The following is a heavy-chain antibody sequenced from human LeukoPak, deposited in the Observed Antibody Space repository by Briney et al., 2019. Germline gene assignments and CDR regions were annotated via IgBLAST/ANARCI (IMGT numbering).Heavy chain of an antibody. CDR1: GGSISSSSYY. CDR2: IYYSGNT. CDR3: ARFQQLDDPMHAFDI. V-gene: IGHV4-39*01. J-gene: IGHJ3*02. Sequence: SETLSLTCTVSGGSISSSSYYWGWIRQPPGKGLEWIGSIYYSGNTYYNPSLKSRVTVSVDTSKNQFSLKLSSVTAADTAVYYCARFQQLDDPMHAFDIWGQGTMVIVSS. D-gene: IGHD1-1*01.